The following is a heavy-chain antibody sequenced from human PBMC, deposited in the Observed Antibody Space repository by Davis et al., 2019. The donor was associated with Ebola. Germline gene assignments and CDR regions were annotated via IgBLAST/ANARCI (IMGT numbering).Heavy chain of an antibody. CDR2: INNDGSIT. V-gene: IGHV3-74*01. J-gene: IGHJ6*04. Sequence: GESLKISCAASGFTFSSSWMHWVRQAPGKGLVWVSLINNDGSITTYADSVKGRFTISRDTAKNTLYLQMNTLRAEDTAVYYCARAKYYGMDVWGKGTTVTV. D-gene: IGHD6-6*01. CDR1: GFTFSSSW. CDR3: ARAKYYGMDV.